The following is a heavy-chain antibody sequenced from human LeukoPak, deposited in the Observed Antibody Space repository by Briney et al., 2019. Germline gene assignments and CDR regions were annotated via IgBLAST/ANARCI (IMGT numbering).Heavy chain of an antibody. Sequence: PSETLSLTCTVSGGSISSYYWSWIRQPPGKGLEWIGSIYYSGSTYYNPSLKSRVTISVDTSKNQFSLKLSSVTAADTAVYYCARTRGYSYGYRSMVDYWGQGTLVTVSS. CDR1: GGSISSYY. V-gene: IGHV4-59*05. J-gene: IGHJ4*02. CDR2: IYYSGST. CDR3: ARTRGYSYGYRSMVDY. D-gene: IGHD5-18*01.